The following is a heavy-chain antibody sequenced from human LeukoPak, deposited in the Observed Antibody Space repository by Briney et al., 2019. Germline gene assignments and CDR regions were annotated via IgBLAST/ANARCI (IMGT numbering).Heavy chain of an antibody. CDR3: ARDRPWGGLNGFDY. V-gene: IGHV3-53*01. D-gene: IGHD6-6*01. CDR2: IHTDGTT. Sequence: EGSLRLSCAASGFSVSNDYMSWVRQAPGKGLEWVSVIHTDGTTYYADSVKGRFTISRDNYRNALILYMDRLGAEDTAIYYCARDRPWGGLNGFDYWGQGTLVAVSS. CDR1: GFSVSNDY. J-gene: IGHJ4*02.